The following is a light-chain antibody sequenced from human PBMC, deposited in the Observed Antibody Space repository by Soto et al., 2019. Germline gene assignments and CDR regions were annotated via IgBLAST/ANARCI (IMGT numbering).Light chain of an antibody. Sequence: EIEMTQSPSTLSASAGERATLSWGASQSVGSDLAWYQQKPGQAPRLVIYDIFTRATGVPTRISGSGSGTEFTLTISSLQTDDFATYYCQQYNSYPWTFGQGTKVDIK. CDR2: DIF. CDR1: QSVGSD. CDR3: QQYNSYPWT. V-gene: IGKV3D-15*01. J-gene: IGKJ1*01.